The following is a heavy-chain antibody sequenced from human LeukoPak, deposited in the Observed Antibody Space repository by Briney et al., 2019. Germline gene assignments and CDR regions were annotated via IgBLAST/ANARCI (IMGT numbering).Heavy chain of an antibody. CDR2: LFHRGST. D-gene: IGHD3-16*01. CDR1: SGAISISNW. Sequence: SETLSLTCAVSSGAISISNWYSWVRQPPGKGLGWIGDLFHRGSTTYTPSLKRRVTISIDQSTHPFSLVLSPVTAADTAVYYCPGGDTSAHEYWGQGTLVTVSS. J-gene: IGHJ1*01. CDR3: PGGDTSAHEY. V-gene: IGHV4-4*02.